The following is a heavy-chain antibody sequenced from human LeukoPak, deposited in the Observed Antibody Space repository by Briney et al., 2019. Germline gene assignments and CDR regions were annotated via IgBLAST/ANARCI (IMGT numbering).Heavy chain of an antibody. J-gene: IGHJ4*02. CDR1: GGSISSGSYY. Sequence: ASETLSLTCTVSGGSISSGSYYWSWIRQPAGKGLEWIGRIYTSGSTNYNPSLKSRVTISVDTSKNQFSLKLSSVTAADTAVYYCARVSVESGWELDYWGQGTLVTVSS. CDR3: ARVSVESGWELDY. V-gene: IGHV4-61*02. D-gene: IGHD1-26*01. CDR2: IYTSGST.